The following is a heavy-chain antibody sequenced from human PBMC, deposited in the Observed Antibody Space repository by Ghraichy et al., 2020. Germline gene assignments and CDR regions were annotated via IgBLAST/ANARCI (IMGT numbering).Heavy chain of an antibody. CDR1: GFTFSSYD. CDR3: ARGYGSGRSYG. J-gene: IGHJ4*02. V-gene: IGHV3-69-1*01. Sequence: ETLSLTCAASGFTFSSYDLTWVRQAPGKGLELVSSISSRGSTSYTDSVKGRFTISRDNAKNLVHLQMNSPKDEDTAMYYCARGYGSGRSYGWGQGTLVTVSS. D-gene: IGHD3-10*01. CDR2: ISSRGST.